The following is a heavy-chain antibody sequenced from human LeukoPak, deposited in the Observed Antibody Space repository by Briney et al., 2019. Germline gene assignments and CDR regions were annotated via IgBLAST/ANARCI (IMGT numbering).Heavy chain of an antibody. V-gene: IGHV4-34*01. CDR2: INHSGST. CDR1: GGSFSGYY. D-gene: IGHD1-26*01. CDR3: ARGVGATFGN. Sequence: SGTLSLTCAVYGGSFSGYYWSWIRQPPGKGLEWIGEINHSGSTNYNPSLKSRVTISVDTSKNQFSLKLSSVTAADTAVYYCARGVGATFGNWGQGTLVTVSS. J-gene: IGHJ4*02.